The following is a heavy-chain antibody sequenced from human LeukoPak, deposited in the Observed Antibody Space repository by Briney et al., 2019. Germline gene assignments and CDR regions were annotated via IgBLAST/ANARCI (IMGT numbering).Heavy chain of an antibody. J-gene: IGHJ4*02. CDR1: GGTFSSYA. CDR2: MNPNSGNT. CDR3: ARGRYSSGPDY. D-gene: IGHD6-19*01. Sequence: GSSVKVSCKASGGTFSSYAISWVRQAPGQGLEWMGWMNPNSGNTGYAQKFQGRVTITRNTSISTAYMELSSLRSEDTAVYYCARGRYSSGPDYWGQGTLVTVSS. V-gene: IGHV1-8*03.